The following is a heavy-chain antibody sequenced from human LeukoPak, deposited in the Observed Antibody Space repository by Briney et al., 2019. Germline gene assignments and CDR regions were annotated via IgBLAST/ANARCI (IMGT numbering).Heavy chain of an antibody. Sequence: PSETLSLTCTVSGGSISSGGYYWSWIRQPPGKGLEWIGYIYHSGSTYYNPSLKSRVTISVDRSKNQFSLKLSSVTAADTAVYYCASPRRDAYYFDYWGQGTLVTVSS. CDR1: GGSISSGGYY. CDR3: ASPRRDAYYFDY. D-gene: IGHD5-24*01. CDR2: IYHSGST. J-gene: IGHJ4*02. V-gene: IGHV4-30-2*01.